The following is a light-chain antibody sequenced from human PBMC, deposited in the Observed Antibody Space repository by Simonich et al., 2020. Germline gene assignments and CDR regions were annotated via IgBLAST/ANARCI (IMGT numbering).Light chain of an antibody. Sequence: DIVMTQTPLSLSVTPGQPASISCKSSQSLLHSDGKTYLYWYLQKPGQSPKLLIYEVSNRVSGVPDRFSGSGSGTDFTLKISRVEAEDVGVYYCIQSIQLPWTFGQGTKVEIK. V-gene: IGKV2D-29*02. CDR3: IQSIQLPWT. CDR2: EVS. J-gene: IGKJ1*01. CDR1: QSLLHSDGKTY.